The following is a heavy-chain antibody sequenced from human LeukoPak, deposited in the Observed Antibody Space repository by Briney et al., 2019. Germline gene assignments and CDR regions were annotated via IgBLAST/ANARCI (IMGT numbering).Heavy chain of an antibody. CDR3: ARVPGSGSYYGDPYFDY. J-gene: IGHJ4*02. CDR1: GYTFTGYY. Sequence: ASVKVSCKASGYTFTGYYMHWVRQAPGQGLEWMGWINPNSGGTNYAQKFQGRVTMTRDTSISTAYMELSRLRSEDTAVYYCARVPGSGSYYGDPYFDYWGQGTLVTVSS. D-gene: IGHD3-10*01. CDR2: INPNSGGT. V-gene: IGHV1-2*02.